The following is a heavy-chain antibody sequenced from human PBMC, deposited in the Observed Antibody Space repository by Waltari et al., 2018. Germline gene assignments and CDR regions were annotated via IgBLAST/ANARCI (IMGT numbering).Heavy chain of an antibody. CDR1: GGSFSGYY. Sequence: QVQLQQWGAGLLKPSETLSLTCAVYGGSFSGYYWSWIRQPPGKGLEWIGEINHSGSTNYNPSLKSRVTISVDTSKNQFSLKLSSVTAADTAVYYCARRPYYIGLRFDYWGQGTLVTVSS. V-gene: IGHV4-34*01. J-gene: IGHJ4*02. D-gene: IGHD1-26*01. CDR3: ARRPYYIGLRFDY. CDR2: INHSGST.